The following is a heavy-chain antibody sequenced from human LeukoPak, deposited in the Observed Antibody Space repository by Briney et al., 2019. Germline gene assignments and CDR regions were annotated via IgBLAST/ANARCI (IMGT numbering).Heavy chain of an antibody. J-gene: IGHJ2*01. CDR2: IYYSGST. D-gene: IGHD6-19*01. V-gene: IGHV4-59*01. CDR3: AREYPVAGTSWYFDL. Sequence: PSETLSLTCTFSGGSISSYYWSWIRQPPGKGLEWIGYIYYSGSTNYNPSLKSRVTISVDTSKNQFSLKLSSVTAADTAVYYCAREYPVAGTSWYFDLWGRGTLVTVSS. CDR1: GGSISSYY.